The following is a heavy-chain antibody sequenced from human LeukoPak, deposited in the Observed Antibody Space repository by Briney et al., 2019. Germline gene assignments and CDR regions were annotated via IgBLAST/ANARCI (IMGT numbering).Heavy chain of an antibody. CDR3: ARDFSKVVAATLGVDY. V-gene: IGHV3-30*04. D-gene: IGHD2-15*01. J-gene: IGHJ4*02. CDR2: ISYDGSNK. CDR1: GFTFSSYA. Sequence: QAGGSLRLSCAASGFTFSSYAMHWVRQAPGKGLEWVAVISYDGSNKYYADSVKGRFTISRDNSKNTLYLQMNSLRAGDTAVYYCARDFSKVVAATLGVDYWGQGTLVTVSS.